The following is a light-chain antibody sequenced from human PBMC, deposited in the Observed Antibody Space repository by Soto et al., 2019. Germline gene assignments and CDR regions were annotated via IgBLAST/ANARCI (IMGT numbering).Light chain of an antibody. J-gene: IGLJ2*01. Sequence: QSVLTQPPSVSGAPGQRVTISCTGSRPNIGAGYDVHWYQQLPGTAPKLLIYGNSNRPSGVPDRFSGSKSGTSASLAITGLQDEDEADYYCQSYDSSLSGVVFGGGTKLTVL. CDR3: QSYDSSLSGVV. CDR2: GNS. CDR1: RPNIGAGYD. V-gene: IGLV1-40*01.